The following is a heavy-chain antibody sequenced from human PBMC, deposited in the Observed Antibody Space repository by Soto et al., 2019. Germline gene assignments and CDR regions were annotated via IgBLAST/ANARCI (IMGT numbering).Heavy chain of an antibody. J-gene: IGHJ6*03. V-gene: IGHV6-1*01. Sequence: QVQLQESGPGLVKPSQTLSLTCVISGDSVSSNSAAWNWIRLSPSRGLEWLARTYYRSRWYNDYAVSVRSRITVNPDTSKTPFSLQLTSVTPEDTAVYYCAGTTSHHWLYMDVWGKGATVTVSS. CDR3: AGTTSHHWLYMDV. CDR1: GDSVSSNSAA. D-gene: IGHD1-7*01. CDR2: TYYRSRWYN.